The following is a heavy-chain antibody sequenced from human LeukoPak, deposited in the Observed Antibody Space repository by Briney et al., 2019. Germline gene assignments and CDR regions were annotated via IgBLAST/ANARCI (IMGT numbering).Heavy chain of an antibody. CDR3: ARSILVVPVASHYNYGVDV. V-gene: IGHV1-3*01. CDR1: GYTFTGCY. J-gene: IGHJ6*02. Sequence: GASVKVSCKASGYTFTGCYMHWVRQAPGQRLEWMGWINAGNGNTRYSQKLQGGVTITRDTSASTAYMELSSLRSEDTAVYYCARSILVVPVASHYNYGVDVWGQGTTVTVSS. D-gene: IGHD2-2*01. CDR2: INAGNGNT.